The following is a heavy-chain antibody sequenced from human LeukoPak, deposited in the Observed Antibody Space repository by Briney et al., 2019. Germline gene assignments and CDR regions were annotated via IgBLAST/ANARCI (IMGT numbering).Heavy chain of an antibody. Sequence: GGSLRLSCAASGFTFDDYGMSWVRQAPGKGLEWVSGINWNGGSTGYADSVKGRFTISRDNAKNSLYLQTNSLRAEDTAFYYCARARGWEPYYFDYWGQGTLVTVSS. CDR1: GFTFDDYG. J-gene: IGHJ4*02. V-gene: IGHV3-20*04. CDR2: INWNGGST. D-gene: IGHD4-23*01. CDR3: ARARGWEPYYFDY.